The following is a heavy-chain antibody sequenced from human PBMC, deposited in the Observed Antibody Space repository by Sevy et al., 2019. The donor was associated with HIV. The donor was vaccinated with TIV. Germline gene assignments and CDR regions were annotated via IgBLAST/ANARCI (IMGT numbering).Heavy chain of an antibody. CDR3: ARSRVTSGPGGGHRQFDQ. CDR1: GFTFSSYA. D-gene: IGHD3-16*01. CDR2: IGSGNSV. Sequence: GGSLRLSCAASGFTFSSYAMIWVRQAPGKGLEWVSTIGSGNSVYYADSVKGRFTISRDNSRNTLYLQMNSLRVEDTAVYYCARSRVTSGPGGGHRQFDQWGQGTLVTVSS. J-gene: IGHJ4*02. V-gene: IGHV3-23*01.